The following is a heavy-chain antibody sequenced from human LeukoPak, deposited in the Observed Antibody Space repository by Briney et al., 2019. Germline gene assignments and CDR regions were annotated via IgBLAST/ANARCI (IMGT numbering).Heavy chain of an antibody. CDR2: ISRDASNE. V-gene: IGHV3-30-3*01. J-gene: IGHJ4*02. CDR1: RYTFSVYT. D-gene: IGHD5-12*01. CDR3: AGGVAPTDY. Sequence: GGSLRLSCAPSRYTFSVYTMRWVRQPPGKGLEWIAAISRDASNEFYADSVKGRFTISRDNSKNTLFVQMSSLSTEDTAVYYCAGGVAPTDYWGQGTLVTVSS.